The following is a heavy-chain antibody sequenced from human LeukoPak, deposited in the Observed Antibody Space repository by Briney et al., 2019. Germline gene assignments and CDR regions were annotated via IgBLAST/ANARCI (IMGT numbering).Heavy chain of an antibody. CDR2: MNPNSGKT. Sequence: ASVKVSCKASGYTFTSYDIYWVRQATGQGLEWMGWMNPNSGKTGYAQKFQGRVTMTMNTSISTAYMELSSLRSEDTAVYHCARASSGYLAYYYDGMDVWGQGTTVTASS. CDR1: GYTFTSYD. D-gene: IGHD5-12*01. J-gene: IGHJ6*02. CDR3: ARASSGYLAYYYDGMDV. V-gene: IGHV1-8*01.